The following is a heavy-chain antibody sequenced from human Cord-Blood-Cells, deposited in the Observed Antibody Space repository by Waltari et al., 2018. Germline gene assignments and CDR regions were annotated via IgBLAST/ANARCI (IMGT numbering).Heavy chain of an antibody. V-gene: IGHV4-38-2*01. CDR3: ARVDWNDGLDDY. J-gene: IGHJ4*02. Sequence: QVQLQESGPGLVKPSETLSLTCAVSGYSISSGYSWGWIRQPPGKGLEWIGSIYHSGSTYYNPSLKSRVTISVDTSKNQFSLKLSSVTAADTAVYYCARVDWNDGLDDYWGQGTLVTVSS. CDR2: IYHSGST. CDR1: GYSISSGYS. D-gene: IGHD1-1*01.